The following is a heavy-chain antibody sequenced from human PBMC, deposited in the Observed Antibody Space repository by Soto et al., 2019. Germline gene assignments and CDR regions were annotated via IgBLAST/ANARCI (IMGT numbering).Heavy chain of an antibody. CDR3: SVGWYFAL. Sequence: EVQLVESGGGLVKPGGSLRLFCAGSGFTFSNGWMSWVRQAPGKGLEWVARIKSKADAGTTDYAAPVKGRFTISRDDSKSTVDLQMNSVRTEDSAVYYCSVGWYFALWGRGTLVTVSS. J-gene: IGHJ2*01. CDR2: IKSKADAGTT. D-gene: IGHD1-26*01. V-gene: IGHV3-15*01. CDR1: GFTFSNGW.